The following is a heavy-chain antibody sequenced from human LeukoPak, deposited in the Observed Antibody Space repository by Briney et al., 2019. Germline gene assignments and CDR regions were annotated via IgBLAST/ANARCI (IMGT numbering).Heavy chain of an antibody. CDR2: IYYSGST. V-gene: IGHV4-39*07. CDR1: GGSISSSSYY. D-gene: IGHD4-23*01. J-gene: IGHJ4*02. Sequence: SETLSLTCTVSGGSISSSSYYWGWIRQPPGKGLEWIGSIYYSGSTYYNPFLKSRVTISVDTSKNQFSLKLSSVTAADTAVYYCAMTTVVTPALGYWGQGTLVTVSS. CDR3: AMTTVVTPALGY.